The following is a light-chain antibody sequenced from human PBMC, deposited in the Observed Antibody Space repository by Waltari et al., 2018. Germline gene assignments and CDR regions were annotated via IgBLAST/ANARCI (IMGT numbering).Light chain of an antibody. CDR3: QHYVRLPAT. J-gene: IGKJ1*01. CDR1: QSVSRT. V-gene: IGKV3-20*01. CDR2: GSS. Sequence: EIVLTQSPGTLSLSPGERATLSCRASQSVSRTLAWYQQKPGQAPKLLIYGSSLRATGIPDRFTGSGSWTDFSLTISSLEPEDFAIYFCQHYVRLPATFGQGTKVEIK.